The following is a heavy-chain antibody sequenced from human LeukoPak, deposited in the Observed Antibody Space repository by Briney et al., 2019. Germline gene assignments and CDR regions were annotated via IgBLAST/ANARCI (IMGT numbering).Heavy chain of an antibody. V-gene: IGHV3-30*02. J-gene: IGHJ4*02. CDR3: AKTPRILTGYYTIDY. CDR1: GFSFTTYG. Sequence: GGSLRLSCAASGFSFTTYGMHWVRQAPGKGLEWVSFIRYDGSDKYYADSVKGRFTISRDNSKNTLYLQTNSLRAEDTAVYYCAKTPRILTGYYTIDYWGQGTLVTVSS. CDR2: IRYDGSDK. D-gene: IGHD3-9*01.